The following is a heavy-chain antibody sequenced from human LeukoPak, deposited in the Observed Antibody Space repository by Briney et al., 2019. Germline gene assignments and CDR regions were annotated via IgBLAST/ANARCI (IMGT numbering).Heavy chain of an antibody. CDR2: ISAYNGNT. Sequence: ASVKVSCKASGYTFTGYYMHWVRQAPGQGLEWMGWISAYNGNTNYAQKLQGRVTMTTDTSTSTAYMELRSLRSDDTAVYYCARDSSWYFDYWGQGTLVTVSS. CDR1: GYTFTGYY. D-gene: IGHD6-13*01. CDR3: ARDSSWYFDY. V-gene: IGHV1-18*04. J-gene: IGHJ4*02.